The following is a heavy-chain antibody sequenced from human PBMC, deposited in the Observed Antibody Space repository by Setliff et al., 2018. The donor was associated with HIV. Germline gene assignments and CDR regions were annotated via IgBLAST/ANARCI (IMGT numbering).Heavy chain of an antibody. V-gene: IGHV4-4*07. D-gene: IGHD3-16*01. J-gene: IGHJ5*02. CDR3: ARDRSKYGTGSSAYNWFDP. CDR2: IFGSGTT. Sequence: SETLSLTCSVSTDSISNSHWSWMRQAAGKGLEWIGRIFGSGTTHYNPSLESRVTMSIDTAKKQFFLRLNSVTAADTAVYFCARDRSKYGTGSSAYNWFDPWGPGTLVTVS. CDR1: TDSISNSH.